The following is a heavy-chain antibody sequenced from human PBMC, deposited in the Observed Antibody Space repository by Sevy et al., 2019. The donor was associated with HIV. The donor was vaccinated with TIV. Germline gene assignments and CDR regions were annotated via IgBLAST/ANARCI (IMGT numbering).Heavy chain of an antibody. V-gene: IGHV1-18*01. D-gene: IGHD3-22*01. CDR2: ISAYNGNT. J-gene: IGHJ4*02. CDR3: ARARPKDSSGYPVY. Sequence: ASVKVSCKASGYTFTSYGISWVRQAPGQGLEWMGWISAYNGNTNYAQKLQGRVTMTTDTSTSTAYMELRSLRSDDTAVYYCARARPKDSSGYPVYWGQGTLVTVSS. CDR1: GYTFTSYG.